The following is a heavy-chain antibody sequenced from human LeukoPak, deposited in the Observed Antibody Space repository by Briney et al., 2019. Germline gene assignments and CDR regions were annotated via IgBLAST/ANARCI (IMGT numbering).Heavy chain of an antibody. V-gene: IGHV3-48*04. Sequence: GGSLRLSCAASGFIFSNSWMTWVRQTPGKGLEWVSYISGSATNKHYADSVKGRFTISRDNAKNSLYLQMNSLRAEDTAIYYCARGSLVHYYGSGSYRTRAGFDYWGQGTLVTVSA. CDR1: GFIFSNSW. CDR2: ISGSATNK. J-gene: IGHJ4*02. CDR3: ARGSLVHYYGSGSYRTRAGFDY. D-gene: IGHD3-10*01.